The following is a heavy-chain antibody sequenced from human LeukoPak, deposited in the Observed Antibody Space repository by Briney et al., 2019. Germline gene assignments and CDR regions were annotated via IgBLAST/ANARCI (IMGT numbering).Heavy chain of an antibody. V-gene: IGHV1-18*01. J-gene: IGHJ6*03. Sequence: ASVKVSCKPFGYAFTSHGFTWVRQAPGQGLEWMGWISTYDDKTDYVQNFQGRVTMTIDASTSTAYMEVRSLRSDDTAVYYCARVSGTWGYFYMDVWAKGSTVTVSS. D-gene: IGHD1-1*01. CDR1: GYAFTSHG. CDR2: ISTYDDKT. CDR3: ARVSGTWGYFYMDV.